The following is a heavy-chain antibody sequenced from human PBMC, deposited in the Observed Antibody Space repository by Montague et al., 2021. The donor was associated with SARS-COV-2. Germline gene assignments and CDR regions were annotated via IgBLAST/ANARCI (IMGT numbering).Heavy chain of an antibody. CDR3: ARDKYYYDSSGYYWAAYYYYYGMDV. Sequence: SLRLSCAASGFTFSSYAMHWVRQAPGKGLEWVAVISYDGSNKYYADSVKGRFTISRDNSKNTLYLQMNSLRAEDTAVYYCARDKYYYDSSGYYWAAYYYYYGMDVWGQGTTVTVSS. V-gene: IGHV3-30*04. CDR2: ISYDGSNK. D-gene: IGHD3-22*01. J-gene: IGHJ6*02. CDR1: GFTFSSYA.